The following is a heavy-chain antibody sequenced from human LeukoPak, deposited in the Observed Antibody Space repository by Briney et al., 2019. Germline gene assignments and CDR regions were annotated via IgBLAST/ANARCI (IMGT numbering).Heavy chain of an antibody. CDR1: GFTFSSHG. Sequence: GGSLRLSCAASGFTFSSHGMHWVRQAPGKGLEWVAFIRYDGSNKYYADSVKGRFTISRDNSKNTLYLQMNSLRAEDTAVYYCAKGGLSSSRRLDYYYMDVWGKGTTVTVSS. CDR3: AKGGLSSSRRLDYYYMDV. D-gene: IGHD6-13*01. CDR2: IRYDGSNK. V-gene: IGHV3-30*02. J-gene: IGHJ6*03.